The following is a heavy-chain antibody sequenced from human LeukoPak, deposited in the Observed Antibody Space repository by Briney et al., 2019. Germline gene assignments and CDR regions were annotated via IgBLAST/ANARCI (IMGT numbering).Heavy chain of an antibody. Sequence: ASVKVSCKASGGTFSSYTISWVRQAPGQGLEWTGRIIPILGIANYAQKFQGRVTITADKSTSTAYMELSSLRSEDTAVYYCARGSGYFQFDYWGQGTLVTVSS. J-gene: IGHJ4*02. D-gene: IGHD3-22*01. V-gene: IGHV1-69*02. CDR3: ARGSGYFQFDY. CDR1: GGTFSSYT. CDR2: IIPILGIA.